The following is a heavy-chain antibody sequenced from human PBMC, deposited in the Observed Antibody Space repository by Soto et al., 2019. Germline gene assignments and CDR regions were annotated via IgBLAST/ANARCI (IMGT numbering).Heavy chain of an antibody. J-gene: IGHJ5*02. D-gene: IGHD2-15*01. V-gene: IGHV4-4*02. CDR1: GTSISSTFW. Sequence: QVQLRESGPGMVRPSGTLSLTCAVSGTSISSTFWWTWVRQSPGKGLEWIGEIYHSGSTKYNPSPKSRVTLSVDKSNNQVSLAVRAVTAADTAVYYCASLPPRIVVVRSEIPAWGQGTLVIVSA. CDR2: IYHSGST. CDR3: ASLPPRIVVVRSEIPA.